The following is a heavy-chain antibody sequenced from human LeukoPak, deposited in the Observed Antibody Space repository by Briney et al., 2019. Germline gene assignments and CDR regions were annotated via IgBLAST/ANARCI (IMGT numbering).Heavy chain of an antibody. CDR2: IYYSGST. D-gene: IGHD3-10*01. J-gene: IGHJ6*02. CDR1: GGSISSSSYY. Sequence: NASETLSLTCTVSGGSISSSSYYWGWIRQPPGKGLEWIGSIYYSGSTYYNPSLKSRVTISVDTSKNQFSLKLSSVTAADTAVYYCARWAPPSMVRGVIDGMDVWGQGTTVTVSS. V-gene: IGHV4-39*01. CDR3: ARWAPPSMVRGVIDGMDV.